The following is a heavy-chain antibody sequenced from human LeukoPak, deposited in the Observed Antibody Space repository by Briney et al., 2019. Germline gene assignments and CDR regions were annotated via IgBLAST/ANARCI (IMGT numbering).Heavy chain of an antibody. Sequence: GGSLRLSCVVSGFTLSSDWMSWVRQAPGKGLEWVANIKKDGIEKYYVESVKGRFTISRDNAKNSLYLQMNSLRAEDTAVYYCARGRYSSRSGGYYFDIWGQGALVTVSS. J-gene: IGHJ4*02. V-gene: IGHV3-7*01. CDR1: GFTLSSDW. D-gene: IGHD2-2*01. CDR3: ARGRYSSRSGGYYFDI. CDR2: IKKDGIEK.